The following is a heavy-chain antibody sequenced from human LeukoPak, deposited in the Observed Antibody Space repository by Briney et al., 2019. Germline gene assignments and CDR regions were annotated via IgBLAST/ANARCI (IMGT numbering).Heavy chain of an antibody. CDR1: GDSISRSIYY. Sequence: PSETLSLTCTVSGDSISRSIYYWGWIRQPPGKGLEWIGNIYYSGSTYYNPSLKSRVPIAVDTSKNQFSLKLSSVTAADTAVYYCARLIVLMVYAPIGYFDYWGQGTLVTVSS. D-gene: IGHD2-8*01. J-gene: IGHJ4*02. CDR3: ARLIVLMVYAPIGYFDY. CDR2: IYYSGST. V-gene: IGHV4-39*07.